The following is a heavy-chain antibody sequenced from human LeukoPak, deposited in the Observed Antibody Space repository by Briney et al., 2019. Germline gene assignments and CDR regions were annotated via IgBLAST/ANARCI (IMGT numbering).Heavy chain of an antibody. D-gene: IGHD2-15*01. CDR2: ISYSGST. CDR1: GGSISSRSYY. V-gene: IGHV4-39*01. CDR3: AKFSGSYYDY. J-gene: IGHJ4*02. Sequence: SETLSLTCAVSGGSISSRSYYWGWIRQPPGKGLDWVGSISYSGSTYYNPSLKRLVTISVETSKNQFSLKLSSVTAADTAVYYCAKFSGSYYDYWGQGMLVTGSS.